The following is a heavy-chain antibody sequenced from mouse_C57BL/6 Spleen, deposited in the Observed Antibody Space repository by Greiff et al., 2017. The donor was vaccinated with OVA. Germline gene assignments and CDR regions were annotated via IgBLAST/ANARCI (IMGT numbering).Heavy chain of an antibody. CDR3: ARRRYPLHFDV. Sequence: EVQLQQSGPELVKPGASVKISCKASGYTFTDYYMNWVKQSHGKSLEWIGDINPNNGGTSYNQKFKGKATLTVDKSSSTAYMELRSLTSEDSAVYYCARRRYPLHFDVWGTGTTVTVSS. D-gene: IGHD1-1*01. CDR2: INPNNGGT. CDR1: GYTFTDYY. J-gene: IGHJ1*03. V-gene: IGHV1-26*01.